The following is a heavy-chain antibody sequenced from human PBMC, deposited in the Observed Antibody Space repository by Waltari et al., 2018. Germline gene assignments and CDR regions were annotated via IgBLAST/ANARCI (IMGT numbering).Heavy chain of an antibody. J-gene: IGHJ4*02. CDR2: NNTTTGNP. V-gene: IGHV7-4-1*02. D-gene: IGHD1-26*01. CDR3: ARGGGTFSKPQYFDS. Sequence: QVQLVQSGSELKKSGASVKVSCKAYGYIFTTYGIYWVRQASGQGLEWMGWNNTTTGNPTYVQCFTGRFVFSLDTSVSTAYLQISSLKAEDSAIYYCARGGGTFSKPQYFDSWGQGTRVTVSS. CDR1: GYIFTTYG.